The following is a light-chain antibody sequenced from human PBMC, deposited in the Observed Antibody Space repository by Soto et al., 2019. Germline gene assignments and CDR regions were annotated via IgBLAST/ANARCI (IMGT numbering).Light chain of an antibody. V-gene: IGKV3-15*01. CDR2: DGS. CDR1: QSVRSN. J-gene: IGKJ5*01. CDR3: HQYDNWPKT. Sequence: EVVMTQSPDTVYVSPGERATLSCRASQSVRSNLAWYQHKPGQAPRLLIYDGSTRALGIPARFSGSGSGTEFTLTISSLQSEDFAVYYCHQYDNWPKTFGQGTRLEIK.